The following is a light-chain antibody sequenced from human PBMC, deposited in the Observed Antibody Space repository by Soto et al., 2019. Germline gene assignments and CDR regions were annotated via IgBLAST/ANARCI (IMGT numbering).Light chain of an antibody. CDR2: AAS. CDR1: ESIDNW. J-gene: IGKJ1*01. V-gene: IGKV1-5*01. Sequence: DIEMTQSPSPLSASAGDTVTITCRASESIDNWLAWYQQKPGKAPKLLLFAASTLVGGVPSRFSGRGSGTEFTLTISSLQADDFATYYCQQYHTDWTFGQGTKVDIK. CDR3: QQYHTDWT.